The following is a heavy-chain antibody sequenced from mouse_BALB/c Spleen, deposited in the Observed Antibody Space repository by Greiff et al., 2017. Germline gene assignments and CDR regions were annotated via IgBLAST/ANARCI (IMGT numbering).Heavy chain of an antibody. V-gene: IGHV2-6-4*01. CDR3: ARNYYGSSPWFAY. CDR2: IWGGGST. CDR1: GFSLSRYS. D-gene: IGHD1-1*01. Sequence: VQRVESGPGLVAPSQSLSITCTVSGFSLSRYSVHWVRQPPGKGLEWLGMIWGGGSTDYNSALKSRLSISKDNSKSQVFLKMNSLQTDDTAMYYCARNYYGSSPWFAYWGQGTLVTVSA. J-gene: IGHJ3*01.